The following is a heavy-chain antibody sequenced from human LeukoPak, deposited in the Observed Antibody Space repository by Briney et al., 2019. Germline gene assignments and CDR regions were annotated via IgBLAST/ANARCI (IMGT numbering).Heavy chain of an antibody. J-gene: IGHJ4*02. CDR3: AKGYCSGGSCYSGYFDY. CDR1: GFTFSSYG. D-gene: IGHD2-15*01. V-gene: IGHV3-30*18. Sequence: PGGSLRLSCAASGFTFSSYGMHWVRQAPGKGLEWVAVISYDGSNKYYADSVKGRFTISRDNSKNTLYLQMNSLRAEDTAAYYCAKGYCSGGSCYSGYFDYWGQGTLVTVSS. CDR2: ISYDGSNK.